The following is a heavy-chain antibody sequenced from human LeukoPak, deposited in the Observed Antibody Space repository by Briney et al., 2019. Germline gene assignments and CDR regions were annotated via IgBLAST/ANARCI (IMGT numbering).Heavy chain of an antibody. Sequence: GGSLRLSCAASGFTFSNAWMSWVRQAPGKGLEWVGRIKSKSDGGTTDYAVPVKGRFTISRDDSKNTLYLQMNSLKTEDTAVYYCSTAPGGNSGYWGQGTLVTVFS. V-gene: IGHV3-15*01. CDR3: STAPGGNSGY. J-gene: IGHJ4*02. CDR2: IKSKSDGGTT. D-gene: IGHD4-23*01. CDR1: GFTFSNAW.